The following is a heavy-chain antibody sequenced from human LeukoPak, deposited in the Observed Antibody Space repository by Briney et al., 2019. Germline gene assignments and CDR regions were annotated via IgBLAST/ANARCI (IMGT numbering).Heavy chain of an antibody. Sequence: GRSLRLSCAASGCTFDGYAMHWVRQAPWKGLEWVSGISWNSGSIGYADSVKGRFTISRDNAKNSLYLQMNSLRAEDTAVYYCARGGSGSYDYWGQGTLVTVSS. V-gene: IGHV3-9*01. CDR1: GCTFDGYA. CDR3: ARGGSGSYDY. CDR2: ISWNSGSI. D-gene: IGHD1-26*01. J-gene: IGHJ4*02.